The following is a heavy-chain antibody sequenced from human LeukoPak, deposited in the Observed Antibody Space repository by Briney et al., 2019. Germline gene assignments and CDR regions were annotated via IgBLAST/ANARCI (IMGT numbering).Heavy chain of an antibody. V-gene: IGHV3-74*01. CDR1: GFTFSRFW. CDR3: ARGGFDPSY. D-gene: IGHD3-10*01. Sequence: PGGSLRLSCAASGFTFSRFWMHWVRQPPGKGLVWVSRIDSDGSTTTYADSVKGRFTISRDNAKNTLYLQMNSLRAEDTAVYYCARGGFDPSYWGQGTLVTVSS. J-gene: IGHJ4*02. CDR2: IDSDGSTT.